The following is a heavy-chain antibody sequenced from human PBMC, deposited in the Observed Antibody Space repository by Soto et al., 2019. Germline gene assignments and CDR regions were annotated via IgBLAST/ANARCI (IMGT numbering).Heavy chain of an antibody. CDR2: IYWDDDK. CDR1: GFSLSTSGVG. J-gene: IGHJ4*02. Sequence: SGPTLVNPTQTLTLTCTFSGFSLSTSGVGVGWIRQPPGKALEWLALIYWDDDKRYSPSLKSRLTITKDTSKNQVVLTMTNMDPVDTATYYCVSLERCSGYCNNYVDYWGQGTLVTVSS. V-gene: IGHV2-5*02. CDR3: VSLERCSGYCNNYVDY. D-gene: IGHD3-22*01.